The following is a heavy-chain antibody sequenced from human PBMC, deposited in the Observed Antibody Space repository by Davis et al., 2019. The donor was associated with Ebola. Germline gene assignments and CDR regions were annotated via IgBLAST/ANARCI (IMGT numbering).Heavy chain of an antibody. CDR2: ISYDGSNK. CDR1: GFIISSYG. CDR3: ARYTAMDY. J-gene: IGHJ4*02. D-gene: IGHD5-18*01. Sequence: GESLKISCAASGFIISSYGFQWVRQAPGKGLEWVAVISYDGSNKYYADSVKGRFTISRDNSKNTLYLQMNSLRAEDTAVYYCARYTAMDYWGQGTLVTVSS. V-gene: IGHV3-30*03.